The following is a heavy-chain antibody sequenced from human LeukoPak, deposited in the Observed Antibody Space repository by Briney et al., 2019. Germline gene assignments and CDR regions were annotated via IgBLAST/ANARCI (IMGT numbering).Heavy chain of an antibody. CDR3: AKDLLKRVVAGPDY. V-gene: IGHV3-23*01. CDR2: ITASGSST. Sequence: GGSLRLSCAVSGFSFSSYAMSWVRQAPGKGLEWVSGITASGSSTYYADSVKGRFTISRDNSKNTLYLQMNSLRAEDTAVFYCAKDLLKRVVAGPDYWGQGTLVTVSS. CDR1: GFSFSSYA. J-gene: IGHJ4*02. D-gene: IGHD6-19*01.